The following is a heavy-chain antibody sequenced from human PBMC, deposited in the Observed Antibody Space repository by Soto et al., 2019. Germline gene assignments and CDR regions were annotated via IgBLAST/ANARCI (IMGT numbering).Heavy chain of an antibody. V-gene: IGHV7-4-1*01. Sequence: GASVKVSCKASGYTFTSYAMNWVRQAPGQGLEWMGWINTNTGNPTYAQGFTGRFVFSLDTSVSTAYLQICSLKAEDTAVYYCARAPEEPFWGFPSYYYYYGMDVWGQGTTVTVSS. CDR2: INTNTGNP. J-gene: IGHJ6*02. CDR1: GYTFTSYA. D-gene: IGHD3-16*01. CDR3: ARAPEEPFWGFPSYYYYYGMDV.